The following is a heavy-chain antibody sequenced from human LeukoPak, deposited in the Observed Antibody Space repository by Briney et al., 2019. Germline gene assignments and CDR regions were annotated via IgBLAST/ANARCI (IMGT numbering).Heavy chain of an antibody. CDR2: ISSSGSTI. CDR1: GFTFSSYE. CDR3: ASITMVRGKTD. Sequence: GGSLRLSCAASGFTFSSYEMSWVRQAPGKGLEWVSYISSSGSTIYYADSVKGRFTISRDNAKNSLYLQMNSLRAEDTAVYYCASITMVRGKTDWGQGTLVTVSS. J-gene: IGHJ4*02. V-gene: IGHV3-48*03. D-gene: IGHD3-10*01.